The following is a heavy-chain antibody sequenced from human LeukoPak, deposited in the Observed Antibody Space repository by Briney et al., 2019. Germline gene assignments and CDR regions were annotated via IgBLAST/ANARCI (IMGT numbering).Heavy chain of an antibody. D-gene: IGHD5-24*01. CDR1: GGSISSGSYY. V-gene: IGHV4-61*02. CDR2: IYTSGST. J-gene: IGHJ4*02. Sequence: SETPSLTCTVSGGSISSGSYYWSWIRQPAGKGLEWIGRIYTSGSTNYNPSLKSRVTISVDTSKNQFSLKLSSVTAADTAVYYCARAGRDGYNCWGQGTLVTVSS. CDR3: ARAGRDGYNC.